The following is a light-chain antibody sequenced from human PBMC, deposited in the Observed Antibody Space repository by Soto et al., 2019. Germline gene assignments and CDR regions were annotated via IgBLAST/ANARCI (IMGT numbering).Light chain of an antibody. CDR2: EGS. V-gene: IGLV2-23*01. CDR3: CSYASSSTSYV. Sequence: QSVLTQPASVSGYPGQSITISCTGTSTDVGSYNLVSWYQPHPGKAPKLMIYEGSKRPSGVSNRFSGSKSGNTASLTISGLPAADEADYYCCSYASSSTSYVFGTGTKVTVL. J-gene: IGLJ1*01. CDR1: STDVGSYNL.